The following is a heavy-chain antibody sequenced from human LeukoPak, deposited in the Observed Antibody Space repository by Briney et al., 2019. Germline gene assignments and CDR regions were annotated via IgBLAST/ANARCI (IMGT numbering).Heavy chain of an antibody. CDR1: GFTFSSYA. CDR3: AKDSSDGYFVRANWFDP. J-gene: IGHJ5*02. D-gene: IGHD5-24*01. CDR2: ISGSGGST. Sequence: PGASLRLSCAASGFTFSSYAMSWVRQAPGKGLEWVSAISGSGGSTYYADSVKGGFTISRDNSKNTLYLQMNSLRAEDTAVYYCAKDSSDGYFVRANWFDPWGQGTLVTVSS. V-gene: IGHV3-23*01.